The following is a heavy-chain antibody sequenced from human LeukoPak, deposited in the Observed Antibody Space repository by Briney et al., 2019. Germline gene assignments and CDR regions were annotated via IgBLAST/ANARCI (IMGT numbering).Heavy chain of an antibody. Sequence: PGRSLRLYCAASGFTFDDYAMHWVRQAPGKGLEWVSGISWNSGSIGYADSVKGRFTISRDNAKNSLYLQMNSLRAEDTALYYCAKDIFRSLLIPGAAYPNYYYYGMDVWGQGTTVTVSS. CDR3: AKDIFRSLLIPGAAYPNYYYYGMDV. D-gene: IGHD2-8*01. V-gene: IGHV3-9*01. J-gene: IGHJ6*02. CDR1: GFTFDDYA. CDR2: ISWNSGSI.